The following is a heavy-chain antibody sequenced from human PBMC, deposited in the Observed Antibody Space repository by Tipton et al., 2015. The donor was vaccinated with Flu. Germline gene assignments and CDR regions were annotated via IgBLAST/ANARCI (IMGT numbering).Heavy chain of an antibody. J-gene: IGHJ6*02. CDR3: ARVYLHSSGDRDYYYYGMDV. Sequence: TLSLTCTVSGGPISSYYWSWIRQPPGKGLEWIGYIYYSGSTNYNPSLKSRVTISVDTSKNQFSLKLSSVTAADTAVYYCARVYLHSSGDRDYYYYGMDVWGQGTTVTVSS. D-gene: IGHD6-25*01. V-gene: IGHV4-59*01. CDR2: IYYSGST. CDR1: GGPISSYY.